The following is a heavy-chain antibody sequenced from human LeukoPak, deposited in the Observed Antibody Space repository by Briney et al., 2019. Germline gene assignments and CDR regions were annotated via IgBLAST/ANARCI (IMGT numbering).Heavy chain of an antibody. D-gene: IGHD1-20*01. Sequence: PSETLSLTCAVYGGSFSGYYWSWIRQPPGKGLEWIGEINHSGSTNYNPSLKSRVTISVDTSKNQFSLKLSSVTAADTAVYYCASGSGITGTTGDYWGQGTLVTVSS. CDR3: ASGSGITGTTGDY. CDR2: INHSGST. CDR1: GGSFSGYY. J-gene: IGHJ4*02. V-gene: IGHV4-34*01.